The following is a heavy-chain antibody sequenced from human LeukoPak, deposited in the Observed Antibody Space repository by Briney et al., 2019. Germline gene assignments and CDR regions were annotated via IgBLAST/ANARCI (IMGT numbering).Heavy chain of an antibody. V-gene: IGHV4-59*01. J-gene: IGHJ5*02. CDR1: GSSISSYH. Sequence: SETLSLTCTVSGSSISSYHWSWIRQPPGKGLEWIGYIYYSGSTRSNPSLKSRVTISVDTSKNQFSLKLSSVTAADTAVYYCARVGILRFPSNWFDPWGQGTLVTVSS. CDR2: IYYSGST. CDR3: ARVGILRFPSNWFDP. D-gene: IGHD3-3*01.